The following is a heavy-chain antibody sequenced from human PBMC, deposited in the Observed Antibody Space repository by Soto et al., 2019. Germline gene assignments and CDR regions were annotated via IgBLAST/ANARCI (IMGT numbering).Heavy chain of an antibody. CDR2: ISWYSGSI. D-gene: IGHD6-13*01. CDR3: AKDLAYSSSGNFDY. V-gene: IGHV3-9*01. J-gene: IGHJ4*02. Sequence: EVQLVESGGGLVQPGRSLRLSCAASGFTFDDYAMHWVRQTPGKGLEWVSGISWYSGSIGHADSVKGRFTISRDNAKNSLYLQMNSLRAEDTALYYCAKDLAYSSSGNFDYWGQGTLVTVSS. CDR1: GFTFDDYA.